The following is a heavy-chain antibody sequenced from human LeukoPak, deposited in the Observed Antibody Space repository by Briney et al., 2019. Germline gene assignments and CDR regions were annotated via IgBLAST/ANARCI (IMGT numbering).Heavy chain of an antibody. J-gene: IGHJ4*02. Sequence: GGSLRLSCAASGFTVSSNYMSWVRQAPGKGLEWVAFIRYDGSNKYYADSVKGRFTISRDNSKNTLYLQMNSLRAEDTAVYYCAKRPGIAAAGDYWGQGTLVTVST. CDR1: GFTVSSNY. CDR2: IRYDGSNK. V-gene: IGHV3-30*02. D-gene: IGHD6-13*01. CDR3: AKRPGIAAAGDY.